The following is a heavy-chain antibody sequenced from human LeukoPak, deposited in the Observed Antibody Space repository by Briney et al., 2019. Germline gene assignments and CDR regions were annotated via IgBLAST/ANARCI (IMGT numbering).Heavy chain of an antibody. CDR2: ISGSGSST. V-gene: IGHV3-23*01. CDR3: AKVPVSVRGVSYYFDY. CDR1: GFTFSSYA. J-gene: IGHJ4*02. D-gene: IGHD3-10*02. Sequence: GGSLRLSCAASGFTFSSYAMSWVRQAPGKGLEWVSAISGSGSSTYYADSVKGWFTISRDNSKNTLYLQTNSLRAEDTAVYYCAKVPVSVRGVSYYFDYWGQGTLVTVSS.